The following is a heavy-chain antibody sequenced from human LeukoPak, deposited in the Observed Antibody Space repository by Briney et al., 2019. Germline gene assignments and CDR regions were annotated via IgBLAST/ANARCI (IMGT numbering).Heavy chain of an antibody. CDR3: ARDLMDYDVSTGLHHYYMDV. CDR1: GFTFSSYS. Sequence: GGSLRLPCAASGFTFSSYSMNWVRQAPGKGLEWVSSISSSSYIYYADSVKGRFTISRDNAKNSLYLQMNSLRAEDTAVYYCARDLMDYDVSTGLHHYYMDVWGQGTTVTVSS. J-gene: IGHJ6*02. CDR2: ISSSSYI. D-gene: IGHD3-9*01. V-gene: IGHV3-21*01.